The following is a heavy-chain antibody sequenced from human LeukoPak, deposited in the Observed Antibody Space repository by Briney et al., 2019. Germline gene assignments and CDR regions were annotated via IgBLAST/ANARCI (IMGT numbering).Heavy chain of an antibody. Sequence: GGSLRLSCAASGLTFSSYWMHWVRQAPGKGLVWVSRINSDGSSTSYADSVKGRFTISRDNAKNTLYLQMNSLRAEDTAVYYCARATYDILTGYYDAFDIWGQGTMVTVSS. V-gene: IGHV3-74*01. CDR2: INSDGSST. CDR1: GLTFSSYW. J-gene: IGHJ3*02. CDR3: ARATYDILTGYYDAFDI. D-gene: IGHD3-9*01.